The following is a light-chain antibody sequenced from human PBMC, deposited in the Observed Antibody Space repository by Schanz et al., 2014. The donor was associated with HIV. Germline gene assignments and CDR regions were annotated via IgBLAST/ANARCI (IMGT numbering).Light chain of an antibody. CDR2: GAS. CDR1: QSISNTY. Sequence: ETVLTQSPGSLSLSPGERATLSCRASQSISNTYLAWYQQKPGQAPRLLLYGASRRATGIPDRFSGSGSGTDFTLTISRLEPEDFAVYYCHHHGSSRGTFGGGTKVEIK. CDR3: HHHGSSRGT. J-gene: IGKJ4*01. V-gene: IGKV3-20*01.